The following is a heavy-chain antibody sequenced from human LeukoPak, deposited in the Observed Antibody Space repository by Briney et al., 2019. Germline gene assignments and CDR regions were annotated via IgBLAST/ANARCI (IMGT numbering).Heavy chain of an antibody. Sequence: SGPTLVKPTQTLTLTCTFSGFSLSTSGGGVGWIRQPPGKALEWLALIYWNDDKRYSPSLKSRLTITKDTSKNQVVLTMTNMDPVDTATYYCVHRRHYYDSTPWDYWGQGTLVTVSS. V-gene: IGHV2-5*01. CDR3: VHRRHYYDSTPWDY. CDR2: IYWNDDK. D-gene: IGHD3-22*01. J-gene: IGHJ4*02. CDR1: GFSLSTSGGG.